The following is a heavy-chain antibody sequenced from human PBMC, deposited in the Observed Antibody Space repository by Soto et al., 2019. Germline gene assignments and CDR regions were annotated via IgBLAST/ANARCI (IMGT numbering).Heavy chain of an antibody. CDR2: NIPIFGTA. J-gene: IGHJ6*02. CDR1: GGTFSSYA. CDR3: ASGGGYCSGGSCLDLYYYYGMDV. Sequence: QVQLVQSGAEVKKPGSSVKVSCKASGGTFSSYAISWVRQAPGQGREWMGGNIPIFGTANYAQKFKGRATITADESTSTAYMELSSLRSEDTAVYYCASGGGYCSGGSCLDLYYYYGMDVWGQGTTVTVSS. D-gene: IGHD2-15*01. V-gene: IGHV1-69*01.